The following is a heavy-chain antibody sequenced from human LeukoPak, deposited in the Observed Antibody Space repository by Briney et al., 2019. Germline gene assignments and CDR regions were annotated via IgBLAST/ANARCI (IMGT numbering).Heavy chain of an antibody. V-gene: IGHV3-48*02. D-gene: IGHD6-19*01. Sequence: PGGSLRLSCAASGFTFSLYSMNWVRQAPGKGLEWVSYIDPSSSTILYADSVKGRFTMSRDNAKNSLYLQINSLRDEDTAVYYCARGAYSSGPDYWGQGALSPSPQ. J-gene: IGHJ4*02. CDR2: IDPSSSTI. CDR1: GFTFSLYS. CDR3: ARGAYSSGPDY.